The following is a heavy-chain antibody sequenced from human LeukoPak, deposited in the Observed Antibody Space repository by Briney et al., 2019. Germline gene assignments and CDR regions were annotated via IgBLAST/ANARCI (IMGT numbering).Heavy chain of an antibody. J-gene: IGHJ6*03. Sequence: PGRSLRLSCAASGVTFSSYGMHWVRQPPGMGLEWVAVIWYGGSNKYYADSEKGRFTISKDNSKNTRYLQMNSLRAEDTAVYYCARSYCSSTSCYWGYYYYYMDVWGKGTTVTVSS. CDR3: ARSYCSSTSCYWGYYYYYMDV. CDR2: IWYGGSNK. V-gene: IGHV3-33*01. D-gene: IGHD2-2*01. CDR1: GVTFSSYG.